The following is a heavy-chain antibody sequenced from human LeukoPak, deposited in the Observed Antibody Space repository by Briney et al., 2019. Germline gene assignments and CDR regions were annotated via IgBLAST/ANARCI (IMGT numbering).Heavy chain of an antibody. Sequence: PGGSLRLSCAASGFAFSNYGMHWVRQAPGKGLEWVAVISYDGSNKYYADSVKGRFTISRDNSKNTLFLQINSLRAEDTAVYYCAKARYTYGTYYFDYWGQGTLVTVSS. CDR1: GFAFSNYG. V-gene: IGHV3-30*18. CDR2: ISYDGSNK. J-gene: IGHJ4*02. CDR3: AKARYTYGTYYFDY. D-gene: IGHD5-18*01.